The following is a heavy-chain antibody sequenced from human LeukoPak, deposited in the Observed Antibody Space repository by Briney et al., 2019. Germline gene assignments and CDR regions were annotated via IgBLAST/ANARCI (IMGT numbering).Heavy chain of an antibody. Sequence: SETLSLTCTVSGGSISSYYWSWIRQPPGKGLEWIGYIYYSGSTNYNPSLKSRVTISVDTSKNQFSLKLSSVTAADTAVYYCARGSKWLQFSWFDPWGQGTLVTVSS. CDR3: ARGSKWLQFSWFDP. V-gene: IGHV4-59*01. J-gene: IGHJ5*02. D-gene: IGHD5-24*01. CDR2: IYYSGST. CDR1: GGSISSYY.